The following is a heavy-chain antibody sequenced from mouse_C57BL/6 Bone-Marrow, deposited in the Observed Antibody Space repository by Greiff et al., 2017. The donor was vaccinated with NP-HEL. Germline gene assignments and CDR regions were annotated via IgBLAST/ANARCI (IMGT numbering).Heavy chain of an antibody. CDR2: IDPANGNT. CDR1: GFNIKNTY. CDR3: ARLQLRLRQIAY. D-gene: IGHD3-2*02. V-gene: IGHV14-3*01. J-gene: IGHJ3*01. Sequence: EVKLMESVAELVRPGASVKLSCTASGFNIKNTYMHWVKQRPEQGLEWIGRIDPANGNTKYAPKFQGKASITADTSSNTAYLQLSSLTSEDTAIYYCARLQLRLRQIAYWGQGTLVTVSA.